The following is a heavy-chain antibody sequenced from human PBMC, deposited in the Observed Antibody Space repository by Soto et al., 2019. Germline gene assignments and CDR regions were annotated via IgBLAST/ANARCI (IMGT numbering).Heavy chain of an antibody. Sequence: ASETLSLTCTFSGVSISGSIYYWACIRQPPGKGLEWIGSIYYTGTTYYSPSLRRRVAMSVDTFNTQFSLTLTSVTAADTAVYYCATTAEHWGQGNLVTVTS. J-gene: IGHJ4*02. CDR1: GVSISGSIYY. D-gene: IGHD2-21*02. V-gene: IGHV4-39*01. CDR2: IYYTGTT. CDR3: ATTAEH.